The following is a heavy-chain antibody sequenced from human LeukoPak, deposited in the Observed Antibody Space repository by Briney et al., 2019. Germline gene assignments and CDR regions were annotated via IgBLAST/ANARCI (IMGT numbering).Heavy chain of an antibody. D-gene: IGHD2-8*01. Sequence: GASLRLSCAASGFTFSSYAMSWVRQAPGKGLEWVANIKQDGSEKYYVDSVKGRFTISRDNAKNSLYLQMNSLRAEDTAVYYCARDRYYCTNGVCSNPFDYWGQGTLVTVSS. V-gene: IGHV3-7*01. CDR1: GFTFSSYA. CDR2: IKQDGSEK. J-gene: IGHJ4*02. CDR3: ARDRYYCTNGVCSNPFDY.